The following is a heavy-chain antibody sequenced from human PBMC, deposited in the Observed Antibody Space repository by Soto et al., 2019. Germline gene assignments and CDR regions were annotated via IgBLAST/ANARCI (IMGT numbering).Heavy chain of an antibody. V-gene: IGHV2-5*02. CDR1: GFSLTTSGVG. CDR2: IYWDDDK. CDR3: AHRSYSDWFDP. Sequence: QITLKESGPTLAKPTQTLTLTCTFSGFSLTTSGVGVGWIRQPPGKALEWLALIYWDDDKTYNPSLKSRLTITKDTSKNQVVLTMTNMDPVDTATYYGAHRSYSDWFDPWGQGTLVTVSS. J-gene: IGHJ5*02. D-gene: IGHD6-13*01.